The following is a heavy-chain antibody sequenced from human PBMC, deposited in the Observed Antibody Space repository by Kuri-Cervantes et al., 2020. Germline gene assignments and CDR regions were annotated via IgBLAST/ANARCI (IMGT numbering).Heavy chain of an antibody. CDR3: ARGRSCSGGSCHRPYYYYGMDV. Sequence: GESLKISCAASGFTFSSYWMHWVRQAPGKGLEWVANIKQDGSEKYYVDSVKGRFTISRDNAKNSLYLQMNSLRAEDTAVYYCARGRSCSGGSCHRPYYYYGMDVWGQGTTVTVSS. D-gene: IGHD2-15*01. J-gene: IGHJ6*02. CDR1: GFTFSSYW. V-gene: IGHV3-7*01. CDR2: IKQDGSEK.